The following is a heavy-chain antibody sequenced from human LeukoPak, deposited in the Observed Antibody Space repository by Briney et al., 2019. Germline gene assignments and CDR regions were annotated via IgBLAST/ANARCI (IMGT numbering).Heavy chain of an antibody. J-gene: IGHJ4*02. D-gene: IGHD3-9*01. CDR3: ARGPYYDILTGYYSKGGPDY. CDR1: GYTFTSYG. V-gene: IGHV1-18*01. Sequence: ASVKVSCKASGYTFTSYGIDWVRQAPGQGLEWMGIINPSGGSTSYAQKLQGRVTMTTDTSTSTAYMELRSLRSDDTAVYYCARGPYYDILTGYYSKGGPDYWGQGTLVTVSS. CDR2: INPSGGST.